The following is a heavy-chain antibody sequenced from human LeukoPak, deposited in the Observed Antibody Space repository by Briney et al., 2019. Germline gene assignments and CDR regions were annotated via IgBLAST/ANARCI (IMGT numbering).Heavy chain of an antibody. CDR1: GFTFSSYG. Sequence: GGTLRLSCAASGFTFSSYGMSWVRQTPGKELEWVSGTNRRGDITGYADFVKGRFTISRDNAKNSLYLQMNSLRVEDTALYHCARKGLGGELGGFDSWGQGTLVTVSS. D-gene: IGHD1-7*01. CDR3: ARKGLGGELGGFDS. V-gene: IGHV3-20*01. J-gene: IGHJ4*02. CDR2: TNRRGDIT.